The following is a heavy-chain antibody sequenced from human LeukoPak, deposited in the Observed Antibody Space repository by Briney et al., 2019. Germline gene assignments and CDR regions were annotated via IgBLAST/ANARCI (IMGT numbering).Heavy chain of an antibody. D-gene: IGHD4-11*01. CDR3: AKDAERGFDYSNSLQK. J-gene: IGHJ4*02. V-gene: IGHV3-33*03. CDR1: GFTFSNNG. Sequence: GGSLRLSCAASGFTFSNNGMHWVRQAPGKGLEWVAVVFNDGSNQYYADSVKGRFTVSRDNSQNMLYLQMNSLRPEDTAVYYCAKDAERGFDYSNSLQKWGQGTLVTVSS. CDR2: VFNDGSNQ.